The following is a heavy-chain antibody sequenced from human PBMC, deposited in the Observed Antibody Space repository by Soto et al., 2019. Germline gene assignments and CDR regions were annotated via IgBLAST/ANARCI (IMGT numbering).Heavy chain of an antibody. J-gene: IGHJ6*02. CDR3: ARHVQVYRSGKDYGMDV. V-gene: IGHV5-51*01. CDR1: GYSFTSYW. CDR2: IYPGDSDT. Sequence: PGESLKISCKGSGYSFTSYWIGWVRQMPGKGLEWMGIIYPGDSDTRYSPSFQGQVTISADKSISTAYLQWSSLKASDTAMYYCARHVQVYRSGKDYGMDVWGQGTTVTVSS. D-gene: IGHD3-10*01.